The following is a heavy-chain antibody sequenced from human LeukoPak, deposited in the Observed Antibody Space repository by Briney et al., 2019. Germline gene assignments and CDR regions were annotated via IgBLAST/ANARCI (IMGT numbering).Heavy chain of an antibody. D-gene: IGHD6-19*01. V-gene: IGHV1-2*02. CDR2: INPNSGDT. Sequence: ASVKVSCKASGYTFTGYYMHWVRQAPGQGLEWMGWINPNSGDTNYAQKFQGRVTMTRDTSITTAYMELSRLRSDDTAIYYCAKPISGGLAVSADWFDPWGQGTLVTVSS. J-gene: IGHJ5*02. CDR1: GYTFTGYY. CDR3: AKPISGGLAVSADWFDP.